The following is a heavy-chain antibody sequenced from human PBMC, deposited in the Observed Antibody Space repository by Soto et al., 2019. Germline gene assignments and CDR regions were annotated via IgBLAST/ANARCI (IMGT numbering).Heavy chain of an antibody. Sequence: ASVKVSCKASGYTFTNYYMHWVRQAPGQGLEWMGIINPSGGATSYSQKFQGRVTMTRDTSTSTVYMELSSLRSEDTAVYYCARVEVPSQPNYYFDYWGQGTLVTVSS. D-gene: IGHD2-2*01. CDR2: INPSGGAT. V-gene: IGHV1-46*01. CDR1: GYTFTNYY. J-gene: IGHJ4*02. CDR3: ARVEVPSQPNYYFDY.